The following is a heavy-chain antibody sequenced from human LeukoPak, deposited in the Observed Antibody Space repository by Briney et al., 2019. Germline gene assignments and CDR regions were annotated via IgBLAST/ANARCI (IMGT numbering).Heavy chain of an antibody. Sequence: GGSLRLSCAASGFTFSSYAMSWVRQAPGKGLEWVSAISGSGGSTYYADSVKGRFTISRDNSKNTLYLQMNSLRAEDTAVYYCARESSSGIAARSRFGVYFDYWGQGTLVTVSS. D-gene: IGHD6-6*01. CDR2: ISGSGGST. V-gene: IGHV3-23*01. J-gene: IGHJ4*02. CDR3: ARESSSGIAARSRFGVYFDY. CDR1: GFTFSSYA.